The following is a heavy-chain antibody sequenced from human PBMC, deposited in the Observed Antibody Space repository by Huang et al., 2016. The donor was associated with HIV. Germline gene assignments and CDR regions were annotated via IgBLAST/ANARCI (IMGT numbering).Heavy chain of an antibody. CDR2: VLPGDSDT. Sequence: EVQLVQSGAEVKKPGEYLKISCKVSGYTFTSYWIAWVRQMPGKGLEWMGIVLPGDSDTRYSPSFQGHVTIAADKATSTAYLQWSRLNASDTAMYYCARRADGFDIWGQGTMVAVSS. CDR1: GYTFTSYW. V-gene: IGHV5-51*01. J-gene: IGHJ3*02. CDR3: ARRADGFDI.